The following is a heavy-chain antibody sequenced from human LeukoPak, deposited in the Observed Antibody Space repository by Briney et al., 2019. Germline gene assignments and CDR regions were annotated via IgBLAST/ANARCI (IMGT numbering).Heavy chain of an antibody. CDR1: GFTFSSYS. D-gene: IGHD1-26*01. V-gene: IGHV3-21*01. J-gene: IGHJ1*01. Sequence: GGSLRLSCAASGFTFSSYSMNWVRQAPGKGLEWVSSISSSSSYIYYADSVKGRFTISRDNAKNSLYLQMNSLRAEDMAVYYCARCAGATSPHNPEYFQHWGQGTLVTVSS. CDR3: ARCAGATSPHNPEYFQH. CDR2: ISSSSSYI.